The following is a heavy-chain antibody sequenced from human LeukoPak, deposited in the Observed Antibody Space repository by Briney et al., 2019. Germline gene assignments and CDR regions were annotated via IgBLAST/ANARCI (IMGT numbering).Heavy chain of an antibody. CDR2: IIPIFGTA. V-gene: IGHV1-69*01. J-gene: IGHJ4*02. CDR3: ATDPGELEFSIWSFDY. D-gene: IGHD1-1*01. CDR1: GGTFSSYA. Sequence: ASVKVSCKASGGTFSSYAITWVRQAPGQGLEWMGGIIPIFGTANYAQKFQGRVTITADESTSTAYMELSSLRSEDTAVYYCATDPGELEFSIWSFDYWGQGTLVTVSS.